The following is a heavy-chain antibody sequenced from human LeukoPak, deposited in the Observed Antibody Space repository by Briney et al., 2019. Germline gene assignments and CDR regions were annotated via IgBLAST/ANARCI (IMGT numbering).Heavy chain of an antibody. CDR3: AGVPHAMVRGVIITEFYFDY. D-gene: IGHD3-10*01. J-gene: IGHJ4*02. V-gene: IGHV3-21*01. CDR1: GLTFSSYS. Sequence: KPGGSLRLSCAASGLTFSSYSMNWVRQAPGKGLEWVSSIRSSSNYIYYADSVKGRFTISRDNAKNSLYLQMNSLRAEDTAVYYCAGVPHAMVRGVIITEFYFDYWGQGTLVTVSS. CDR2: IRSSSNYI.